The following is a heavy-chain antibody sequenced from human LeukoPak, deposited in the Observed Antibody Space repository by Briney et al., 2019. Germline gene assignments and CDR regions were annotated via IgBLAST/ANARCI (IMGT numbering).Heavy chain of an antibody. D-gene: IGHD1-26*01. J-gene: IGHJ4*02. CDR1: GFTFSSYA. CDR3: ARALNSGSYAPADY. CDR2: IKEDGSDK. V-gene: IGHV3-7*01. Sequence: PGGSLRLSCAASGFTFSSYAMNWVRQAPGKGLQWVANIKEDGSDKYYVDSVKGRFTISRDNAKNSLYLQMNSLRVEDTAVYYCARALNSGSYAPADYWGQGTLVTVSS.